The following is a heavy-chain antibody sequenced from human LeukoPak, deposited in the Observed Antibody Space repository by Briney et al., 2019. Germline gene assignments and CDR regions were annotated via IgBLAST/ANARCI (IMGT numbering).Heavy chain of an antibody. J-gene: IGHJ4*02. CDR3: ARRDYDFWSGYPSDY. CDR2: IFYSGST. CDR1: SGSISTSNYY. D-gene: IGHD3-3*01. V-gene: IGHV4-39*07. Sequence: SETLSLTCTVSSGSISTSNYYWGWVRQPPGKALEWIGNIFYSGSTYYSPSLKSRVTISVDTSKNQFSLKLSSVTAADTAVYYCARRDYDFWSGYPSDYWGQGTLVTVSS.